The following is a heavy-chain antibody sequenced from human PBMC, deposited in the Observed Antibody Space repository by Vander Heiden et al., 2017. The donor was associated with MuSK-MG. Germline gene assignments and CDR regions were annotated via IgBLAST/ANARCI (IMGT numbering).Heavy chain of an antibody. D-gene: IGHD1-1*01. J-gene: IGHJ5*02. V-gene: IGHV4-59*01. CDR2: IYYSGST. Sequence: QVQLQESGPGLVKPSETLSLTCTVSGGSISSYYWSWIRQPPGKGLEWIGYIYYSGSTNYNPSLKSRVTISVDTSKNQFSLKLSSVTAADTAVYYCARLGPSETGWFDPRGQGTLVTVSS. CDR3: ARLGPSETGWFDP. CDR1: GGSISSYY.